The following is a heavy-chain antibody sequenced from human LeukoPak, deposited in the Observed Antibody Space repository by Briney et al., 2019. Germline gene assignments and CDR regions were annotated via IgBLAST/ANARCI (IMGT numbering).Heavy chain of an antibody. CDR1: GFTFTNYN. CDR3: SKGGSSWSRWDY. D-gene: IGHD6-13*01. V-gene: IGHV3-30*03. J-gene: IGHJ4*02. Sequence: GGSLRLSCAASGFTFTNYNMHWVRQTPGKGLQWVAAILYDGSKKYYADSVKGRFSVYRDNSNYTLYLQMNSPRAEDTAVYFCSKGGSSWSRWDYWGQGTLVTVSS. CDR2: ILYDGSKK.